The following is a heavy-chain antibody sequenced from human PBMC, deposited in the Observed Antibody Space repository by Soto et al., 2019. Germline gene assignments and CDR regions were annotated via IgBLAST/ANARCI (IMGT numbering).Heavy chain of an antibody. CDR1: GGTFSSYA. D-gene: IGHD4-17*01. CDR3: ARPLYGDDYYYGMDG. V-gene: IGHV1-69*01. CDR2: IIPIFGTA. Sequence: QVQLVQSGAEVKKPGSSVKVSCKASGGTFSSYAISWVRQAPGQGLEWMGGIIPIFGTATYAPKFQGRVTITADEYTSTADMELSSLRSDDTAVYYCARPLYGDDYYYGMDGWGQGTTVTVSS. J-gene: IGHJ6*02.